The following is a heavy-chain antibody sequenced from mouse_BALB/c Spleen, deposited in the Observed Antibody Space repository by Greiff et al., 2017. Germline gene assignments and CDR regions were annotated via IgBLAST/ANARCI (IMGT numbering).Heavy chain of an antibody. CDR1: GISITTGNYR. J-gene: IGHJ2*01. CDR3: ATYGSSYFDY. D-gene: IGHD1-1*01. Sequence: EVQLQQSGPGLVKPSQTVSLTCTVTGISITTGNYRWSWIRQFPGNKLEWIGYIYYSGTITYNPSLTSRTTITRDTSKNQFFLEMNSLTAEDTATYYCATYGSSYFDYWGQGTTLTVSA. V-gene: IGHV3-5*02. CDR2: IYYSGTI.